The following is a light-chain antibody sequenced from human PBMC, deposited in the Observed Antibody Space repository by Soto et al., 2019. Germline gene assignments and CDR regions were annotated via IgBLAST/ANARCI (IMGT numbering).Light chain of an antibody. Sequence: EIVMAQSPATLSVSPGERASLSCRASQSVSSDLAWYQQKPGQAPRLFIYGASTRATGIPARFSGSGSGTEFTLTISGLQSEDFAVYYCQQYYKWPWTFGPGTKVDIK. CDR2: GAS. J-gene: IGKJ1*01. V-gene: IGKV3-15*01. CDR1: QSVSSD. CDR3: QQYYKWPWT.